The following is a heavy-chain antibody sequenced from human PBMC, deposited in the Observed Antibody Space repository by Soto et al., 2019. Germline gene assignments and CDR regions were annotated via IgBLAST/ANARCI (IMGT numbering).Heavy chain of an antibody. D-gene: IGHD6-19*01. V-gene: IGHV3-74*01. CDR1: RFTFSTYW. Sequence: GGSLRLSCTASRFTFSTYWMHWVRQDPGKGLLWVSRINSDGSSTNYADSVKGRFTIPRDNAKSTLWLQMNSLRAEDTAVYYCASAMGGTRNALNIWGQGTMVTVSS. J-gene: IGHJ3*02. CDR2: INSDGSST. CDR3: ASAMGGTRNALNI.